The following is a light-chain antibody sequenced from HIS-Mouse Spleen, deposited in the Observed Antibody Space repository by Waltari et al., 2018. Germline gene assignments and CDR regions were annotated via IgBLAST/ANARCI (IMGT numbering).Light chain of an antibody. CDR1: SSDVGGYSY. CDR2: DVS. V-gene: IGLV2-11*01. J-gene: IGLJ1*01. Sequence: QSALTQPRSVSGSPGQSVPISCTGTSSDVGGYSYVSWYQQHPGKAPKLMIYDVSKRPAGVPDRFSGSKSGNTASLTISGLQAEDEADYYCCSYAGSYTYVFGTGTKVTVL. CDR3: CSYAGSYTYV.